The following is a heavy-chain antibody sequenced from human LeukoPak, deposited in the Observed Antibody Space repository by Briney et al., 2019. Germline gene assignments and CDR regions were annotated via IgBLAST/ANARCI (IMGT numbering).Heavy chain of an antibody. D-gene: IGHD3-10*02. CDR1: GFTFGDYP. J-gene: IGHJ6*04. V-gene: IGHV3-48*04. CDR3: AELGITMIGGV. Sequence: GGSQRLSCAASGFTFGDYPMNWVRQAPGRGLEWVSYISSSSSTIYYADSVKGRFTISRDNAKNSLYLQMNSLRAEDTAVYYCAELGITMIGGVWGKGTTVTISS. CDR2: ISSSSSTI.